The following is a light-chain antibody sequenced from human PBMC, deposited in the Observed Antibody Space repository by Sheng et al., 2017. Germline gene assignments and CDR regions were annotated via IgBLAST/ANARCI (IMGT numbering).Light chain of an antibody. J-gene: IGKJ5*01. V-gene: IGKV1-39*01. CDR1: QTISSY. Sequence: DIQMTQSPSSLSASVGDRVTITCRASQTISSYLNWYQQKPGKSPNLLIYAASTLQSGVPSRFSGSGSGTDFILTITSLQPDDFATYYCQQYDNEITFGQGTRLEIK. CDR3: QQYDNEIT. CDR2: AAS.